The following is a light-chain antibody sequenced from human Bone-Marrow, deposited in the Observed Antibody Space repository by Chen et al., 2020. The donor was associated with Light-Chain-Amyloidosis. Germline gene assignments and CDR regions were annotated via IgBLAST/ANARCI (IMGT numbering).Light chain of an antibody. V-gene: IGLV2-14*01. Sequence: QSALTQPASVSGSPGQSITISCTGTSSDVGGVNHVSWYQQHPDKAPKLMIYEVTNRPSGVPDRFSGSKSDNTASLTISGLQTEDEADYFCSSYTITNTLVFGSGTRVTVL. CDR3: SSYTITNTLV. CDR1: SSDVGGVNH. CDR2: EVT. J-gene: IGLJ1*01.